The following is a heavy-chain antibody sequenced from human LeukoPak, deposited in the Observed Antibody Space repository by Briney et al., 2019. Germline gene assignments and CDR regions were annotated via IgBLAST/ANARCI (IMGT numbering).Heavy chain of an antibody. J-gene: IGHJ4*02. Sequence: SETLSLTCTVSGDSINSDYWTWIRQPPGKGQEWLGFIYYSGSTNNNPSLKSRVTISVDTSKNQFSLKLTSVTAADTAVYYCARGATVTFFEYWGQGTLVTVSS. CDR1: GDSINSDY. V-gene: IGHV4-59*01. CDR2: IYYSGST. D-gene: IGHD4-17*01. CDR3: ARGATVTFFEY.